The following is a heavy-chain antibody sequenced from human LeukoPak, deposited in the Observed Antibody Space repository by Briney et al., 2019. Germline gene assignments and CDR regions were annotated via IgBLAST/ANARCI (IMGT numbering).Heavy chain of an antibody. V-gene: IGHV4-59*01. D-gene: IGHD3-22*01. CDR2: ISYSGST. J-gene: IGHJ3*02. CDR3: VRGNYDSRGYSNAFDI. CDR1: GGSISSYH. Sequence: SETLSLTCTVSGGSISSYHWSWIRQPPGKRLEWIGFISYSGSTNSNPSLKSRVAISIDTSENQFSLKLSSVAAADTAVYYCVRGNYDSRGYSNAFDIWGQGAMVTVSS.